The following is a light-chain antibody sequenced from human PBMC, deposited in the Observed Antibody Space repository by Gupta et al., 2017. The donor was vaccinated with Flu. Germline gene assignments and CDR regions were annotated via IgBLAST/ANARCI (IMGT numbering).Light chain of an antibody. CDR2: AAS. Sequence: GDRVTITCRASQGISNYLAWYQQKPGKVPKLLIYAASTLQSGVPSRFIGSGSGTDFTLTISSLQPEDVATYYCQKYNSAPNTFGQGTKLEIK. CDR1: QGISNY. V-gene: IGKV1-27*01. J-gene: IGKJ2*01. CDR3: QKYNSAPNT.